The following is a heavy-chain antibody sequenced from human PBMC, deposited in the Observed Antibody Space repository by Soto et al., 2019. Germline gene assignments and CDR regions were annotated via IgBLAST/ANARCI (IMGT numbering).Heavy chain of an antibody. Sequence: GASVKVSCKASGYTFTGYYMHWVRQAPGQGLEWMGWINPNSGGTNYAQKFQGRVTMTRDTSISTAYMELSRLRSDDTAVYYCARDYTMIVSNWFDPWGQGTLVTVSS. J-gene: IGHJ5*02. CDR3: ARDYTMIVSNWFDP. CDR2: INPNSGGT. CDR1: GYTFTGYY. V-gene: IGHV1-2*02. D-gene: IGHD3-22*01.